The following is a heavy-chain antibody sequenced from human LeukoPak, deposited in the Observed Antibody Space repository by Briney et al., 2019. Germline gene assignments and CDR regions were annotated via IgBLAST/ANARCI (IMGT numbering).Heavy chain of an antibody. CDR1: GGSISSYY. CDR2: IYTSGST. J-gene: IGHJ3*02. D-gene: IGHD2-15*01. V-gene: IGHV4-4*07. Sequence: SETLSLTCTVSGGSISSYYWSWIRQPAGKGLEWIGRIYTSGSTNYNPSLKSRVTMSVDTSRNQFSLKLSSVTAADTAVYYCARDYCSGGSCYLSPDAFDIWGQGTMVTVSS. CDR3: ARDYCSGGSCYLSPDAFDI.